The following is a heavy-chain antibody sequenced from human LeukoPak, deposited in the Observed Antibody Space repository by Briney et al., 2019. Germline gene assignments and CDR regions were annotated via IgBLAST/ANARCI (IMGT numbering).Heavy chain of an antibody. CDR1: GGSFSGYY. CDR2: INHSGST. J-gene: IGHJ5*02. CDR3: ARGVVRYCSSTSCLYNWFDP. D-gene: IGHD2-2*01. Sequence: PSETLSLTCAVYGGSFSGYYWSWIRQPPGKGLEWIGEINHSGSTNYNPSLKSRVTISVDTSKNQSSLKLSSVTAADTAVYYCARGVVRYCSSTSCLYNWFDPWGQGTPVTVSS. V-gene: IGHV4-34*01.